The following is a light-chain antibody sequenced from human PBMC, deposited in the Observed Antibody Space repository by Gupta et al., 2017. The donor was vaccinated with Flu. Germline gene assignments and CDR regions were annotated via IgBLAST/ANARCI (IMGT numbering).Light chain of an antibody. J-gene: IGLJ1*01. CDR1: SSDVGTYNR. V-gene: IGLV2-18*02. Sequence: QSALTQPPSVSGSPGQPVTISCTGTSSDVGTYNRVSWYQQYPGKAPKLLIYEVSNRPSGVSDRFSGSKSGNTASLTISGLQGEDEADYYCSSYTSSYTFVFGTGTKVTVL. CDR3: SSYTSSYTFV. CDR2: EVS.